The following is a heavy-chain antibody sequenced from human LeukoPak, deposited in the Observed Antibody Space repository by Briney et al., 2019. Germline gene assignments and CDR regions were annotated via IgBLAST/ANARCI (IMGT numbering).Heavy chain of an antibody. Sequence: GESLKISCKGSGYSFTSYWIGWVRQMPGKGLEWMGIIYPGDSDTRYSPSFQGQVTISADKSISTAYLQWSSLKASDTAMYYCARQVRTKEMATRMYYYYMDVWGKGTTVTVSS. CDR1: GYSFTSYW. D-gene: IGHD5-24*01. CDR2: IYPGDSDT. CDR3: ARQVRTKEMATRMYYYYMDV. J-gene: IGHJ6*03. V-gene: IGHV5-51*01.